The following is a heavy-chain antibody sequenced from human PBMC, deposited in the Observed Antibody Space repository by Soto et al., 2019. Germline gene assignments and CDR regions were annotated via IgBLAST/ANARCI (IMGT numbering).Heavy chain of an antibody. D-gene: IGHD4-17*01. J-gene: IGHJ4*02. V-gene: IGHV4-59*01. CDR1: GGSISSYY. CDR2: IYYSGST. CDR3: ARQMTTLTTFDY. Sequence: SETLSLTCAVSGGSISSYYWSWIRQPPGKGLEWIGYIYYSGSTNYNPSLKSRVTISVDTSKNQFSLKVSSVTAADTAVYYCARQMTTLTTFDYWGQGTLVTVSS.